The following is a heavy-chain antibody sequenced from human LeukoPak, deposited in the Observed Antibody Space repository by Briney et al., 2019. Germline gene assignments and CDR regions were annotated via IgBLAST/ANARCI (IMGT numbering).Heavy chain of an antibody. V-gene: IGHV4-4*07. D-gene: IGHD3-22*01. Sequence: SETLSLTCIVSGTSVNNYYWSWIRQPAGKGLAWIGRIYSSGSTNYNLSLTSRVSISVDKSKNQVPLKLESVTAADTAVYYCARERVGYDTSGRGPRFDSWGQGTLVTVSS. CDR1: GTSVNNYY. CDR2: IYSSGST. CDR3: ARERVGYDTSGRGPRFDS. J-gene: IGHJ4*02.